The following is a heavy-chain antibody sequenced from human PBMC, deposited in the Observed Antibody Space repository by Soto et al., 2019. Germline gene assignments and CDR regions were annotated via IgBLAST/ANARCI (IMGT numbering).Heavy chain of an antibody. Sequence: NPSETLSLTCSVSGASISSRDYYWGWIRQTPGKGLEWIGNIDYNGVTYYNPSLKRRVTVSKDTSKNQFSLKVASVTAADTAIYYCGRVMIGTSRHTDSDYWGQGTQVTVSS. J-gene: IGHJ4*02. D-gene: IGHD2-2*01. CDR2: IDYNGVT. V-gene: IGHV4-39*01. CDR3: GRVMIGTSRHTDSDY. CDR1: GASISSRDYY.